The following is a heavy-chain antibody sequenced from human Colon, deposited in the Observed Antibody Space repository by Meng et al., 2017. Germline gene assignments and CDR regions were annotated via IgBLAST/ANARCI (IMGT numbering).Heavy chain of an antibody. CDR1: GGSTTSTTYY. CDR2: IYYSGST. D-gene: IGHD6-6*01. Sequence: QRQLQESGPGLVKPSETLSLTCTVSGGSTTSTTYYWDWIRQPPGKGLEWIGTIYYSGSTVYNPSLKSRVAISIDKSKNQFSLKLTSVTAADTAVYYCAATRHKPYNWFDPWGQGALVTVSS. J-gene: IGHJ5*02. CDR3: AATRHKPYNWFDP. V-gene: IGHV4-39*01.